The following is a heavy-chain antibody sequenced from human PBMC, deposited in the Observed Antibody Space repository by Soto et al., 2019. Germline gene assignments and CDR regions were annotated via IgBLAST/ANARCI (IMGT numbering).Heavy chain of an antibody. J-gene: IGHJ4*02. CDR1: GFTFSNAW. Sequence: PGGSLRLSCAASGFTFSNAWMNWVRQAPGKELEWVGRINSKTDGGTTDYAAPVRGRFTISRDDSKNTLFLQMDSLQTDDTAVYYCATKASGDYTHFFDGWGLGTLVTVSS. D-gene: IGHD4-17*01. CDR2: INSKTDGGTT. CDR3: ATKASGDYTHFFDG. V-gene: IGHV3-15*07.